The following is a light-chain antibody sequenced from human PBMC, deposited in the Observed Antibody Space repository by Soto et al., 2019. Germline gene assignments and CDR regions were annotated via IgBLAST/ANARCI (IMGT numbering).Light chain of an antibody. J-gene: IGKJ2*01. Sequence: DIQMTQSPSSLSASVGDRVTIACQASQDIDNYVNWYQQKPGKPPKRLIYDASNLQTGVPSRFSGSGSGTEFTFTINGLQPEDVATYYCQQYVNLPYTFGQGTKLEVK. V-gene: IGKV1-33*01. CDR3: QQYVNLPYT. CDR1: QDIDNY. CDR2: DAS.